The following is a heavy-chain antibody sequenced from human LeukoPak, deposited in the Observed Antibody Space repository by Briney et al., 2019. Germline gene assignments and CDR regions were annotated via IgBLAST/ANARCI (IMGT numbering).Heavy chain of an antibody. Sequence: SETLSLTCSVSGGSISSTTYYCGWIRQPPGTGLEWIGSVSYSGTTYYNPSLKSRVTISVDTSKNQFSLKFSSVTAADTGVLYWSRQSSGYRGFFFDYWGQGTLVTVS. CDR1: GGSISSTTYY. CDR3: SRQSSGYRGFFFDY. D-gene: IGHD3-22*01. V-gene: IGHV4-39*01. J-gene: IGHJ4*02. CDR2: VSYSGTT.